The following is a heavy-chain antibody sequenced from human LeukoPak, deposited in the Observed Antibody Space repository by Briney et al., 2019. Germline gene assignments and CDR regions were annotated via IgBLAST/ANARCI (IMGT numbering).Heavy chain of an antibody. V-gene: IGHV5-51*01. Sequence: KPGESLKISCKGSGYSFTSYWIGWVRQMPGKGLEWMGIIYPGDSGTRYSPSFQGQVTISADKSISTAYLQWSSLKASDTAMYYCARQEITFGGVIVLFDYWGQGTLVTVSP. CDR2: IYPGDSGT. CDR3: ARQEITFGGVIVLFDY. CDR1: GYSFTSYW. D-gene: IGHD3-16*02. J-gene: IGHJ4*02.